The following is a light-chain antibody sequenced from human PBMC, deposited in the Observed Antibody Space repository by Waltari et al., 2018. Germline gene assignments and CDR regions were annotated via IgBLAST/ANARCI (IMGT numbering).Light chain of an antibody. CDR3: LQYSSYPWT. CDR2: AAS. CDR1: QGIRNG. J-gene: IGKJ1*01. V-gene: IGKV1-17*01. Sequence: DIQMTQSPSSLSASVGDRVTITCRASQGIRNGLGWYQQQPGKAPKRLIYAASSLQSGVPSRFSGSGSGTEFTLTISSLQPEDFASYYCLQYSSYPWTFGQGTKVEIK.